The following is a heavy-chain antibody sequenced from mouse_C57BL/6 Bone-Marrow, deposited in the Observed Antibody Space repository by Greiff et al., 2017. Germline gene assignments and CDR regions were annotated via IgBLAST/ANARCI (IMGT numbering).Heavy chain of an antibody. CDR2: ISDGGSYT. Sequence: EVMLVESGGGLVKPGGSLKLSCAASGFTFSSYAMSWVRQTPEKRLEWVATISDGGSYTYYPDNVKGRFTISRDNAKNNLYLQMSHLKSEDTAMYYCARDGYPCAYWGQGTLVTVSA. D-gene: IGHD2-2*01. CDR1: GFTFSSYA. V-gene: IGHV5-4*01. CDR3: ARDGYPCAY. J-gene: IGHJ3*01.